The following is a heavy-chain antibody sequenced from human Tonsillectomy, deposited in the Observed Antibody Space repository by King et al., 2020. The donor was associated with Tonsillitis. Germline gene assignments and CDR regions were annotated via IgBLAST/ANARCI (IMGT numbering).Heavy chain of an antibody. Sequence: VQLVQSGAEVKKPGASVKVSCRASGYTFTNYGISWVRQAPGQGLEWMGWISPYNGYTNYAQKLQGRVTMTTDTSTNTAYMELRSLRSDDTAVDYWARVIGAAAGTSPGYWGQGTLVTVSS. D-gene: IGHD6-13*01. CDR1: GYTFTNYG. CDR2: ISPYNGYT. CDR3: ARVIGAAAGTSPGY. J-gene: IGHJ4*02. V-gene: IGHV1-18*01.